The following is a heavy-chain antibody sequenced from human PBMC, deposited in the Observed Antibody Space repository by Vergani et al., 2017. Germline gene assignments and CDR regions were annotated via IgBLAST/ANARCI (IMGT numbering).Heavy chain of an antibody. J-gene: IGHJ6*03. V-gene: IGHV3-30*18. CDR2: ISYDGSNK. D-gene: IGHD3-22*01. CDR3: AKAGPYYDSSGLFYEPSYYYYYMDV. CDR1: GFTFSSYG. Sequence: QVQLVESGGGVVQPGRSLRLSCAASGFTFSSYGMHWVRQAPGKGLEWVAVISYDGSNKYYADSVKGRFTISRYKSKNTLYLQMNSLRAEDTAVYYCAKAGPYYDSSGLFYEPSYYYYYMDVWGKGTTVTVSS.